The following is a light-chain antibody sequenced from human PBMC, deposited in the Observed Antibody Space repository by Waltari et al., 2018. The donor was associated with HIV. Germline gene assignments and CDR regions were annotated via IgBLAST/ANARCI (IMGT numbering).Light chain of an antibody. CDR3: DSRDSSGNHAI. CDR1: NLRDSY. CDR2: GKN. J-gene: IGLJ2*01. Sequence: SFELAQDPAVSVALGQTVRITCQGENLRDSYASWYQQKPGQAPVLVMYGKNNRATGIPDRFSASRSGNTASLTITGAQAEDEADYYCDSRDSSGNHAIFGGGTKVTVL. V-gene: IGLV3-19*01.